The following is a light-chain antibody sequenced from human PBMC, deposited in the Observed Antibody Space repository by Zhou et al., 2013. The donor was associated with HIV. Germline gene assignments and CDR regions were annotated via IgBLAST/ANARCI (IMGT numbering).Light chain of an antibody. Sequence: DIVMTQTPLSLSVTPGQPASISCKSSQSLLHSDGKTYLYWYLQKPGQSPQLLIYAVSNRFSGVPDRFSGSGSGTDFTLKISRVEAEDVGVYYCMQSIQLPLTFGPGTKVDIK. V-gene: IGKV2D-29*02. J-gene: IGKJ3*01. CDR3: MQSIQLPLT. CDR1: QSLLHSDGKTY. CDR2: AVS.